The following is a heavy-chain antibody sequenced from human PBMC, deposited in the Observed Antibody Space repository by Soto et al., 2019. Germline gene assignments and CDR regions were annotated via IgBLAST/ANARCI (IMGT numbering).Heavy chain of an antibody. D-gene: IGHD3-22*01. Sequence: SETLSLTCTVSGGSISSYYWSWIRQPPGKGLEWIGYIYYSGSTNYNPSLKSRVTISVDTSKNQFSLKLSSVTAADTAVYYCARVGPMGYDSSGYPPTDYWGQGTLVTVSS. V-gene: IGHV4-59*08. CDR1: GGSISSYY. CDR3: ARVGPMGYDSSGYPPTDY. J-gene: IGHJ4*02. CDR2: IYYSGST.